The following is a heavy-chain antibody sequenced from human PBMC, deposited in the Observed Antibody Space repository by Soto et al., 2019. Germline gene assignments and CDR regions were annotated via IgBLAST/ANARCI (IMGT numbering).Heavy chain of an antibody. CDR2: ISASGGST. V-gene: IGHV3-23*01. D-gene: IGHD6-13*01. Sequence: EVQLLESGGGLVQPGGSLRVSCAASGFTFSGYAVSWVRQAPGKGLEWVSAISASGGSTYYADSVKGRFTISRDNSKNTLYLQMNSLRAEDTAVYFCAKDQGQMPGYYFDYWGQGTLVTVSS. J-gene: IGHJ4*02. CDR3: AKDQGQMPGYYFDY. CDR1: GFTFSGYA.